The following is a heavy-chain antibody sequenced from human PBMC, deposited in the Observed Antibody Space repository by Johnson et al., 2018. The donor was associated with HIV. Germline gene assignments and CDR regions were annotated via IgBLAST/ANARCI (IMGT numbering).Heavy chain of an antibody. Sequence: QVQLVESGGGVVRPGGSLRLSCATSGFIFDDYAMGWVRQVPGKGLEWVAVISYDGSNKYYADSVKGRFTISRDNSKNTLYLQMNSLRAEDTAVYYWARLGVGATWHAFDIWGQGTMVTVSS. CDR3: ARLGVGATWHAFDI. V-gene: IGHV3-30*04. D-gene: IGHD1-26*01. CDR1: GFIFDDYA. CDR2: ISYDGSNK. J-gene: IGHJ3*02.